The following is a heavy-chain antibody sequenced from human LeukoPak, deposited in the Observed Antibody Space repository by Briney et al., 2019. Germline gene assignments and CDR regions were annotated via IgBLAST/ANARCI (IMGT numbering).Heavy chain of an antibody. D-gene: IGHD6-13*01. CDR2: IYYSGST. Sequence: SQTLSLTCTVSGGSISSGGYYWSWIRQHPEKGLEWIGYIYYSGSTYYNPSLKSRVTISVDTSKNQFSLKLSSVTAADTAVYYCARDPRDSSSWYNWFDPWGQGTLVTVSS. CDR3: ARDPRDSSSWYNWFDP. V-gene: IGHV4-31*03. J-gene: IGHJ5*02. CDR1: GGSISSGGYY.